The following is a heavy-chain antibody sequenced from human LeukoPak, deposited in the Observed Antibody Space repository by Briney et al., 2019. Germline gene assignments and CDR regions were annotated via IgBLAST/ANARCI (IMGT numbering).Heavy chain of an antibody. Sequence: SVKVSCKASGGTFSSYAISWVRQAPGQGLEWTRRIIPILGIANYAQKFQGRVTITADKSTSTAYMELSSLRSEDTAVYYCASGRSGSYYYYGMDVWGQGTTVTVSS. V-gene: IGHV1-69*04. CDR3: ASGRSGSYYYYGMDV. CDR2: IIPILGIA. D-gene: IGHD1-26*01. J-gene: IGHJ6*02. CDR1: GGTFSSYA.